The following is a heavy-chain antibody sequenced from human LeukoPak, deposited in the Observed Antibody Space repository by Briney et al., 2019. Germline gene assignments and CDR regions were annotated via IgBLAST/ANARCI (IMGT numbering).Heavy chain of an antibody. CDR3: ARGGRAGVVWGYSDY. CDR2: INPSGGST. Sequence: ASVKVSCKASGYTFTNHYIHWARQAPGRGLEWMGIINPSGGSTSYAQRFQGRVTVTSDTSTSTVYMDLSSLTSEDTAVYYCARGGRAGVVWGYSDYWGQGTLVTVSS. J-gene: IGHJ4*02. CDR1: GYTFTNHY. D-gene: IGHD6-13*01. V-gene: IGHV1-46*01.